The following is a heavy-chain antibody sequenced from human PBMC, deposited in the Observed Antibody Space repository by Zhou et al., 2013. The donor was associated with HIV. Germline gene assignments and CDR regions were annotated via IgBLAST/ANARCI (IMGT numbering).Heavy chain of an antibody. J-gene: IGHJ4*02. Sequence: QVQLVQSGAEVKKPGSSVKVSCKASGGTFSSYAINWVRQAAGQGPEWMGWMTPKSGNTGYSQKFQGRVTITRNVSISTAYLELSSLRSDDTAVYYCARNLYGSGTFESWGQGTPVTVSS. V-gene: IGHV1-8*03. CDR3: ARNLYGSGTFES. CDR1: GGTFSSYA. D-gene: IGHD3-10*01. CDR2: MTPKSGNT.